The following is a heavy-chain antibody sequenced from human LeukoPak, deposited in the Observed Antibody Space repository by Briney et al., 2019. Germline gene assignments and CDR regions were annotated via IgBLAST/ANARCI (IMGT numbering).Heavy chain of an antibody. Sequence: GGSLRLSCAASGFTFSNYWMHWVRQAPGKGLVWLSRINSDGSSTSYADSVKGRLTISRDNAKNTLYVQMNSLRDEDTAVYYCVRQYRVAAPADYWGQGTLVTVSS. CDR2: INSDGSST. CDR3: VRQYRVAAPADY. CDR1: GFTFSNYW. V-gene: IGHV3-74*01. D-gene: IGHD6-13*01. J-gene: IGHJ4*02.